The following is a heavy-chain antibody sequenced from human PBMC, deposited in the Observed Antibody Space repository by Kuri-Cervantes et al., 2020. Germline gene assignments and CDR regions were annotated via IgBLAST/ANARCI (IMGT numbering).Heavy chain of an antibody. D-gene: IGHD3-22*01. CDR2: ISTYNGNT. CDR1: GYIFTAYG. CDR3: ARDTRPYYYDSNAFDI. J-gene: IGHJ3*02. Sequence: ASVKVSCKASGYIFTAYGISWVRQAPGQGLEWMGWISTYNGNTIYAQKFQVRVTMTTDTSTTTAYMELWSLRSDDTALYYCARDTRPYYYDSNAFDIWGQGTMVTVSS. V-gene: IGHV1-18*01.